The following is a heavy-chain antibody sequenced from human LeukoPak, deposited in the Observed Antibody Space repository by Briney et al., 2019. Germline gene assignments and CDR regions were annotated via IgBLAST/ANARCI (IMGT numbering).Heavy chain of an antibody. J-gene: IGHJ6*02. CDR3: ARDYRDLGYCSGGSCYYYYYGMDV. CDR2: IRSKAYGGTT. D-gene: IGHD2-15*01. V-gene: IGHV3-49*03. CDR1: GFTFGDYA. Sequence: GGSLRLSCTASGFTFGDYAMSWFRQAPGKGLEWVGFIRSKAYGGTTEYAASVKGRFTISRDDSKSIAYLQMNSLKTEDTAVYYCARDYRDLGYCSGGSCYYYYYGMDVWGQGTTVTVSS.